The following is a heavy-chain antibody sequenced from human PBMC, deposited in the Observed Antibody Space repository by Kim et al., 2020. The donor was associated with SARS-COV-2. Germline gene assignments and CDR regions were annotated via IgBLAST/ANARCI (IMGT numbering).Heavy chain of an antibody. Sequence: GGSLRLSCAASGFTFSTYSMDWVRQAPGTGLEWVSSISSSSSYIYYGDSVNGRFTISRDNAKNSLYLQMNSLRAEDTAVYYCARDRREYSSSGGHYYSYYGMDVWGQGTTVTVSS. J-gene: IGHJ6*02. CDR3: ARDRREYSSSGGHYYSYYGMDV. D-gene: IGHD6-13*01. CDR1: GFTFSTYS. V-gene: IGHV3-21*01. CDR2: ISSSSSYI.